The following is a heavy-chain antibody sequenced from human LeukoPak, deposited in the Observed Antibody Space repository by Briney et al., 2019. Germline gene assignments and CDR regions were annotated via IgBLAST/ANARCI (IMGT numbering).Heavy chain of an antibody. V-gene: IGHV4-34*01. CDR1: GRSFSGYY. Sequence: SETLSLTCAVYGRSFSGYYWSWIRQPPGKGLEWIGEINHGGSTNYNPSLKSRVTISVDTSKNQFSLKLSSVTAADTAVYYCAREKGIAAAGTSLYYYYGMDVWGQGTTVTVSS. CDR2: INHGGST. J-gene: IGHJ6*02. CDR3: AREKGIAAAGTSLYYYYGMDV. D-gene: IGHD6-13*01.